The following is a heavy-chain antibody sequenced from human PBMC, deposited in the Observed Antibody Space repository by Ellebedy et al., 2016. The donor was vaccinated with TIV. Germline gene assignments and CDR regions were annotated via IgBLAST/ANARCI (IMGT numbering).Heavy chain of an antibody. V-gene: IGHV3-15*07. Sequence: GESLKISCAASGITLGDAWMNWVRQAPGKGLEWVGRIKTNNEGGTTDYGAPVRGRFTISRDDSKNMLFLQMNSLKSEDTAVYYCTTGSVEGYWGQGTLVTVSS. CDR1: GITLGDAW. J-gene: IGHJ4*02. D-gene: IGHD5-24*01. CDR2: IKTNNEGGTT. CDR3: TTGSVEGY.